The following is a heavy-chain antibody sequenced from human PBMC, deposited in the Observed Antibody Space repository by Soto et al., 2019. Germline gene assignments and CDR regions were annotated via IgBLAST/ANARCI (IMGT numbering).Heavy chain of an antibody. D-gene: IGHD2-2*01. V-gene: IGHV4-59*12. CDR3: ERARCLSRSFDD. Sequence: QVQLQESGPGLVKPSETLSLTCTVSGDSISSYYWNWIRQPPGKGPEWTGYISYNGSTNYNPSLKTQXXIXVXXSKIQSSLNVSSVPAADPAVYYGERARCLSRSFDDWGQGPLATVSS. CDR2: ISYNGST. CDR1: GDSISSYY. J-gene: IGHJ4*02.